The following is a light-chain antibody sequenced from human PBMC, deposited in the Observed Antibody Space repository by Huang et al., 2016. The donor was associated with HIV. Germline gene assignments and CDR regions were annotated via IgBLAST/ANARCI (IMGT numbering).Light chain of an antibody. CDR1: HRIVSS. Sequence: DIQMTQSPSSLSAFAGDRVTIACLASHRIVSSLNLYQPKPGKAPKLLIYDVSNLETGVPSRFSAGGFGTHFTLTINNLQPEDIGTYYCQHYHDFRLAFGGGTRVEI. V-gene: IGKV1-33*01. J-gene: IGKJ4*01. CDR3: QHYHDFRLA. CDR2: DVS.